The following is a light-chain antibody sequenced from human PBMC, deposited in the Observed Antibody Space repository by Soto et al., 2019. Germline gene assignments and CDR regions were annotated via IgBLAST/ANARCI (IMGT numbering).Light chain of an antibody. CDR1: SSNIGTGYD. CDR2: GST. V-gene: IGLV1-40*01. J-gene: IGLJ1*01. CDR3: QSYDSSLSAYV. Sequence: QSVLTQPPSVSGAPGQRVTISCTGSSSNIGTGYDVHWYQHLPGTAPKLLIFGSTNRPSGVPDRFSGFKSDTSASLAITGLQAEDEADYYCQSYDSSLSAYVFGTGTKLTVL.